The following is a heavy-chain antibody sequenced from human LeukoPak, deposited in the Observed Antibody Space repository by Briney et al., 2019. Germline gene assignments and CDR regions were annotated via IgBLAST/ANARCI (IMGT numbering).Heavy chain of an antibody. V-gene: IGHV4-59*01. Sequence: SETLSLTCTVSGGSISSYYWSWIRQPPGKGLEWIGYIYYSGSTNYNPSLKSRVTISVDTSKNQFSLKLSSVTAADTAVYYYARGRTVEFDYWGQGTLVTVSS. J-gene: IGHJ4*02. CDR2: IYYSGST. D-gene: IGHD4-23*01. CDR1: GGSISSYY. CDR3: ARGRTVEFDY.